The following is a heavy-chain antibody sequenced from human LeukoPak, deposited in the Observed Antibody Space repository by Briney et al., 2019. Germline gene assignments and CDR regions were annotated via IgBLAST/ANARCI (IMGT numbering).Heavy chain of an antibody. V-gene: IGHV4-34*01. CDR3: ARRCFDTSGWLFDY. CDR2: INDNGSS. CDR1: GGSFSGYY. Sequence: SETLSLTCAVYGGSFSGYYWSWIRQPPGKGLEWTGEINDNGSSNYNPSVKSRVAISVDTSKNQFSLKLTSVTAADTAVYYCARRCFDTSGWLFDYWGQGTLVTVSS. D-gene: IGHD3-22*01. J-gene: IGHJ4*02.